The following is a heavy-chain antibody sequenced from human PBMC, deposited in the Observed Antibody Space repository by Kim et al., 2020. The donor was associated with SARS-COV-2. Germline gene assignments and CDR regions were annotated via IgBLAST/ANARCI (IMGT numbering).Heavy chain of an antibody. CDR1: GFTFDDYA. CDR2: ISWNSGSI. V-gene: IGHV3-9*01. CDR3: AKGAVAGTRYYYYGMDV. J-gene: IGHJ6*02. Sequence: GGSLRLSCAASGFTFDDYAMHWVRQAPGKGLEWVSGISWNSGSIGYADSVKGRFTISRDNAKNSLYLQMNSLRAEDTALYYCAKGAVAGTRYYYYGMDVWGQGTTVTVSS. D-gene: IGHD6-19*01.